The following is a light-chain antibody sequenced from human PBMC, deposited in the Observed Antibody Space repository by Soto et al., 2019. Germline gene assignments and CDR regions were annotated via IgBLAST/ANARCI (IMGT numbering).Light chain of an antibody. CDR1: QSVSSSY. J-gene: IGKJ2*01. V-gene: IGKV3-20*01. CDR2: GAS. CDR3: QQFGNSPYT. Sequence: EIVLTQSPGTLSLSPGERATLSCRASQSVSSSYLAWYQQKPGQTPRLLIYGASSRATGIPARFSGSGSGTDFSLTISRLEPDDFAGYYWQQFGNSPYTFGQGTKLDIK.